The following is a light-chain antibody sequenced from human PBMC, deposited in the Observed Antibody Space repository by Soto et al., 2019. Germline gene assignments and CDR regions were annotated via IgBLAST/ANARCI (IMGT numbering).Light chain of an antibody. CDR2: KAS. V-gene: IGKV1-5*03. CDR3: QHYSSYAEA. Sequence: DIQMTQSPSTLSGSVGDRVTITCRASQTISSWLAWYQQKPGKAPKLLIYKASTLKSGVPSRVSGSGSGTEFTLTISSLQPDDFATYYCQHYSSYAEAFGQGNKVDLK. CDR1: QTISSW. J-gene: IGKJ1*01.